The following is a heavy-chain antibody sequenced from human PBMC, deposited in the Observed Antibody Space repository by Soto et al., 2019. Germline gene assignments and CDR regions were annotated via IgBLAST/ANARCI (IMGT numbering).Heavy chain of an antibody. CDR2: IKQDGSEK. D-gene: IGHD1-7*01. CDR1: GFSFSSYW. CDR3: ARAKWNYDY. V-gene: IGHV3-7*01. Sequence: EVQLVESGGGLVQPGGSLRLSCAASGFSFSSYWMSWVRQAPGKGLEWVANIKQDGSEKYYVDSVKGRFTISRNNAKNSLYLQMNSLRADDTAVYYCARAKWNYDYWGQGTLVTVSS. J-gene: IGHJ4*02.